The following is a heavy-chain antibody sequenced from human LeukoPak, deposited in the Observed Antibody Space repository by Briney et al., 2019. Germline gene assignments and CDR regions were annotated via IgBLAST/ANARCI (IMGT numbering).Heavy chain of an antibody. CDR3: ARDPGSIYGVPLMYCFDS. D-gene: IGHD3-3*01. V-gene: IGHV1-18*01. CDR2: VSASNGNT. CDR1: GYTFTSHG. Sequence: ASVKVTCKASGYTFTSHGITLVRQAPGQGLGLMGWVSASNGNTKYAQNIQGRVTLTTDTSTSTAYMKLRSLRSDDTAVYYCARDPGSIYGVPLMYCFDSWGQGTLVTVSS. J-gene: IGHJ4*02.